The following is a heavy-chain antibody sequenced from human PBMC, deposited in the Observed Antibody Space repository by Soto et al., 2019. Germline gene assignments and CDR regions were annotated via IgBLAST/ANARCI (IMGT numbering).Heavy chain of an antibody. CDR3: ARVGAVAGIVYYFDY. D-gene: IGHD6-19*01. CDR2: IYYSGST. Sequence: QVQLQESGPGLVKPSETLSLTCTVSGGSISSYYWSWIRQPPGKGLEWIGYIYYSGSTNYNPSLKSRVTISVDTSKNQFSLKLSYVNAADTAVYYCARVGAVAGIVYYFDYWGQGTLVTVSS. V-gene: IGHV4-59*01. J-gene: IGHJ4*02. CDR1: GGSISSYY.